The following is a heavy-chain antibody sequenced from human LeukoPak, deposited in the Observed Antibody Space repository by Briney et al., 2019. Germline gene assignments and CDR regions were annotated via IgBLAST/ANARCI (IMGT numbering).Heavy chain of an antibody. CDR3: AKGDKPGY. CDR2: IRYDESNK. D-gene: IGHD1-14*01. CDR1: GFTFSSYG. Sequence: PGGSLRLSCVTSGFTFSSYGMHWVRQAPGKGLEWVAFIRYDESNKYYADSVKSRFTISRDNSKNTLYLQMNSLRAEDTAVYYCAKGDKPGYWGQGTLITVSS. V-gene: IGHV3-30*02. J-gene: IGHJ4*02.